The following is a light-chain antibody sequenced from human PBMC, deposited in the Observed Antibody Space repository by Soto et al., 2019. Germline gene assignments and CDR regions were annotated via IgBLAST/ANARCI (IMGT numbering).Light chain of an antibody. J-gene: IGKJ2*02. CDR2: WAS. V-gene: IGKV4-1*01. Sequence: DIVMTQSPDSLAVSLGERATINCKSSQSVLYSSNNKNYLAWYQQKPGQPPKLLIYWASTRESGVPDRFSGSGSGTDFTLTISSLQAEDVAVYYCPQYSSTPRTFGQGTTLEIK. CDR3: PQYSSTPRT. CDR1: QSVLYSSNNKNY.